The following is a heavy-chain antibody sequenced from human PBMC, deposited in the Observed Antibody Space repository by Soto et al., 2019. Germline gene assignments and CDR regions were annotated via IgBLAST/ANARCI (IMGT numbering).Heavy chain of an antibody. D-gene: IGHD5-12*01. Sequence: GSLRLSCAASGFTLSTNYMTWVRQAPGKGLEWVSVIYSGGRTYYAASVEGRFTISRDDSRNTLYLQMNTLRAEDTAMYYCAREGYRGSDYYFDYWGQGTLVTVSS. CDR2: IYSGGRT. J-gene: IGHJ4*02. CDR1: GFTLSTNY. V-gene: IGHV3-53*01. CDR3: AREGYRGSDYYFDY.